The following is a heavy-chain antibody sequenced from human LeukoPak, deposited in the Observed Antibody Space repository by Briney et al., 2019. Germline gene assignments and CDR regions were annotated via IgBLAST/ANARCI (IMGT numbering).Heavy chain of an antibody. V-gene: IGHV1-2*02. CDR3: ATEYDSNDAFDI. J-gene: IGHJ3*02. D-gene: IGHD3-3*01. CDR2: INPNSGGT. CDR1: AYTFTGYY. Sequence: ASVKVSCKTSAYTFTGYYMHWVRQAPGQGLEWMGWINPNSGGTNYAQKFQGRVTMTRDTSISTAYMELSRLRSDDAAVYYCATEYDSNDAFDIWGQGTMVTVSS.